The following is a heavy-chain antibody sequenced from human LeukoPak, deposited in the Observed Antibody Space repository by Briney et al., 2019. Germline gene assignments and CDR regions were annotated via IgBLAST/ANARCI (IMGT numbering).Heavy chain of an antibody. D-gene: IGHD1-26*01. CDR1: GYTFTSYD. CDR3: ASLYLRGGSYIHT. CDR2: MNPNSGNT. J-gene: IGHJ5*02. Sequence: ASVKVSCKASGYTFTSYDINWARQATGQRLEWMGWMNPNSGNTGYAQKFQGRVTITRNTSISTAYMELSSLRSEDTAVYYCASLYLRGGSYIHTWGQGTLVTVPS. V-gene: IGHV1-8*03.